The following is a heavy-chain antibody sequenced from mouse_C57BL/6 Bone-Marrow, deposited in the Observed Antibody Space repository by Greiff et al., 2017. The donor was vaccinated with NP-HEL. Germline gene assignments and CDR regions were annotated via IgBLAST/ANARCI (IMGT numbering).Heavy chain of an antibody. Sequence: EVQRVESGGGLVKPGGSLKLSCAASGFTFSSHAMSWVRQTPEKRLEWVATISDGGSYTYYPDNVKGRFTISRDNAKNNLYLQMSHLKSEDTAMYYCARDTVVAYYYAMDYWGQGTSVTVSS. V-gene: IGHV5-4*01. CDR3: ARDTVVAYYYAMDY. J-gene: IGHJ4*01. CDR1: GFTFSSHA. CDR2: ISDGGSYT. D-gene: IGHD1-1*01.